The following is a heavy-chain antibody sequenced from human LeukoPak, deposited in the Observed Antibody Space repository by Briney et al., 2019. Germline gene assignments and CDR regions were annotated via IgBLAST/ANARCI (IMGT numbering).Heavy chain of an antibody. J-gene: IGHJ4*02. CDR2: INHSGST. CDR1: GGSFSGYY. V-gene: IGHV4-34*01. CDR3: ARHGGDYYGSGSYYYFDY. D-gene: IGHD3-10*01. Sequence: SETLSLTCAVYGGSFSGYYWSWIRQPPGKGLEWIGEINHSGSTNYNPSLKSRVTISVDTSKNQFSLKLSSVTAADTAVYYCARHGGDYYGSGSYYYFDYWGQGTLVTVSS.